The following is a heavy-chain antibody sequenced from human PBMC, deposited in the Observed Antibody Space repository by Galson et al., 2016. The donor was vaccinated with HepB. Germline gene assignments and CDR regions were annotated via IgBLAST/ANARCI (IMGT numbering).Heavy chain of an antibody. J-gene: IGHJ6*02. D-gene: IGHD1-1*01. Sequence: SVKVSCKASGYTFTTYGISWVRQAPGRGLEWMGWISCYNGNTHYAQKFQDRVTLTRDTSTGTAYMDLWSLTSDDTAVYYCAREDWNPRYYFNGMDVWGQGTTVTVSS. CDR1: GYTFTTYG. V-gene: IGHV1-18*01. CDR3: AREDWNPRYYFNGMDV. CDR2: ISCYNGNT.